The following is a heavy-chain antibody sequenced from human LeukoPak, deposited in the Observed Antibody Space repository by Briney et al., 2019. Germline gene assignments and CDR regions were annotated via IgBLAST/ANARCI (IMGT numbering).Heavy chain of an antibody. CDR1: RHTFSSYS. D-gene: IGHD3-22*01. Sequence: SVKVFYKASRHTFSSYSIIWARHDPGRGLEYMRGIIPIFGTAKYGQKFQGRVTITADECTSTAYMELSSLRSEDTAVYYCALNYDSSGYYSDYWGQGTLVSVCS. CDR3: ALNYDSSGYYSDY. CDR2: IIPIFGTA. J-gene: IGHJ4*02. V-gene: IGHV1-69*13.